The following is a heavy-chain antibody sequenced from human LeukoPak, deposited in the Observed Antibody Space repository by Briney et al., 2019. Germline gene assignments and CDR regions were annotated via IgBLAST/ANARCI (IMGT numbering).Heavy chain of an antibody. Sequence: GGSLRLSCAASGFTFSSYAMHWVRQAPGKGLEWVAVISYDGSNKYYADSVKGRFTISRDNSKNTLYLQMNSLRAEDTAVYYCARVQEWLTYYFDYWGQGTQVTVSS. CDR1: GFTFSSYA. CDR2: ISYDGSNK. D-gene: IGHD6-19*01. CDR3: ARVQEWLTYYFDY. V-gene: IGHV3-30*04. J-gene: IGHJ4*02.